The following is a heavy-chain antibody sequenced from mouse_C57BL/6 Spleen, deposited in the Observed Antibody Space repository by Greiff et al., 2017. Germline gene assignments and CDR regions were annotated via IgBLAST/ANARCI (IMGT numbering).Heavy chain of an antibody. CDR2: IDPENGDN. V-gene: IGHV14-4*01. CDR1: GFNIKDDY. D-gene: IGHD3-2*02. CDR3: TTGQLRPY. J-gene: IGHJ2*01. Sequence: EVQLQQSGAELVRPGASVKLSCTASGFNIKDDYMHWVKQRPEQGLEWIGWIDPENGDNESASKFQGKATITADTSSNTAYLQLSSLTSEDTAVYYCTTGQLRPYWGQGTTLTVSS.